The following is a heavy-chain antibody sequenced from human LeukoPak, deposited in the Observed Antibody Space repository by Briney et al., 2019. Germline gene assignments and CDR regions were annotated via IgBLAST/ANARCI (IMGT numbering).Heavy chain of an antibody. V-gene: IGHV3-30*01. CDR2: ISFDGSNK. D-gene: IGHD2/OR15-2a*01. J-gene: IGHJ4*02. Sequence: PGGSLRLSCAASGFTFKSYPMHWIRQTPGKGPEWVAAISFDGSNKYYADSVQGRFTLSRDNSNNILYLQMNSLRGEDMAVYYCARDPGNKQLGPFDYWGQGTLVTVSS. CDR1: GFTFKSYP. CDR3: ARDPGNKQLGPFDY.